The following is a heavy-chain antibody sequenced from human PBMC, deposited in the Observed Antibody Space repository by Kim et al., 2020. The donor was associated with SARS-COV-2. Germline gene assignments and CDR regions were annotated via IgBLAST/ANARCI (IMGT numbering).Heavy chain of an antibody. CDR3: ARHASGSKQQIDY. Sequence: GESLKISCKGSGYTFTSYWIAWVRQMPGKGLEWMGFIYPGDSDTRYSPSFQGQVTISADKSISTAYLQWSSLKASDTAIYYCARHASGSKQQIDYWGQGTQVTVSS. D-gene: IGHD6-13*01. CDR2: IYPGDSDT. V-gene: IGHV5-51*01. CDR1: GYTFTSYW. J-gene: IGHJ4*02.